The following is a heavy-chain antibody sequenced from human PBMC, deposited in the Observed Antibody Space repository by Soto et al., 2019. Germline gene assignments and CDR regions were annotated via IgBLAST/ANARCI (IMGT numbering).Heavy chain of an antibody. CDR3: ARSTPADY. CDR1: GFTFIIAS. V-gene: IGHV3-21*01. CDR2: ISSSSSYI. J-gene: IGHJ4*02. Sequence: ASGFTFIIASITWVRQAPGKGLEWVSSISSSSSYIYYADSVKGRFTISRDNAKNSLYLQMNSLRAEDTAVYYCARSTPADYWGQGTLVTVSS.